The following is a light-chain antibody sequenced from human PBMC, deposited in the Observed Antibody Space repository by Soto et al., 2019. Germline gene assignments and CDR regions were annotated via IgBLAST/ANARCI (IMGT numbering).Light chain of an antibody. V-gene: IGKV1-9*01. CDR1: QGISNY. CDR3: QHYGGMWT. CDR2: AAS. J-gene: IGKJ1*01. Sequence: DIQLTQSPSFLSASLGDRVTITCRASQGISNYLAWYQQKPGKAPNVLIYAASSLQSGVPSRFSGSGFGTEFILTISSLQPDDFATYWCQHYGGMWTFGQGTKVDIK.